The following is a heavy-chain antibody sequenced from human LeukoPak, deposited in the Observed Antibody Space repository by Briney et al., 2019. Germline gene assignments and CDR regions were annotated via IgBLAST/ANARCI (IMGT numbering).Heavy chain of an antibody. CDR2: ISGSGGST. D-gene: IGHD3-10*01. Sequence: GGSLRLSCAASGFTFSSYAMSWVRQAPGKGLEWVSAISGSGGSTYYADSVKGRFTISRDNSKNTLYLQMNSLRAEDTAVYYCAKDPVVDYYGSGSYIDYWGQGTLVTVSS. J-gene: IGHJ4*02. CDR1: GFTFSSYA. CDR3: AKDPVVDYYGSGSYIDY. V-gene: IGHV3-23*01.